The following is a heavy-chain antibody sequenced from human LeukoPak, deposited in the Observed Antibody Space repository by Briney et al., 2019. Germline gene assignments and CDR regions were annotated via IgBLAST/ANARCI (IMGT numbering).Heavy chain of an antibody. CDR1: GFTFSSCC. V-gene: IGHV3-7*01. Sequence: PGGSLRLSCAASGFTFSSCCVIWVSHAPGKGRVWVANIKQDGSEKYYVDSVKGRFTISTDNATNSLYLQMNSLRAEDTAVYFCARSMIVVVIPDDAFDIWGQGTMVTASS. CDR3: ARSMIVVVIPDDAFDI. D-gene: IGHD3-22*01. J-gene: IGHJ3*02. CDR2: IKQDGSEK.